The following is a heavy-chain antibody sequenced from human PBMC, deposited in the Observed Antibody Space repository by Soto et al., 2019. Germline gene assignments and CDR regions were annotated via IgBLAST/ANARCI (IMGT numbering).Heavy chain of an antibody. J-gene: IGHJ4*02. V-gene: IGHV4-59*01. CDR1: GGSISSYY. CDR3: ARMDTAMAYFDY. Sequence: SETLSLTCTVSGGSISSYYWSWIRQPPGKGLEWIGYIYYSGSTNYNPSLKRRVTISVDTSKNQFSLKLSSVTAADTAVYYCARMDTAMAYFDYWGQGTLVTVSS. CDR2: IYYSGST. D-gene: IGHD5-18*01.